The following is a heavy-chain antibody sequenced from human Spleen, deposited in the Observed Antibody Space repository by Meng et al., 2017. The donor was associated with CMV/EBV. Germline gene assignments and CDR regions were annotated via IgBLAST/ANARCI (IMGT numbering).Heavy chain of an antibody. V-gene: IGHV3-53*01. CDR2: IYSGGST. CDR1: GFTVSTNY. J-gene: IGHJ4*02. CDR3: ARAGGYSYGVGELGY. D-gene: IGHD5-18*01. Sequence: VRLVWLVGGLIQTGGSLSLSCAASGFTVSTNYMSLVRQAPGKGLGWVSVIYSGGSTYYADSVKGRFTISRDNSKNTLYLQMNSLRAEDTAVYYCARAGGYSYGVGELGYWGQGTLVTVSS.